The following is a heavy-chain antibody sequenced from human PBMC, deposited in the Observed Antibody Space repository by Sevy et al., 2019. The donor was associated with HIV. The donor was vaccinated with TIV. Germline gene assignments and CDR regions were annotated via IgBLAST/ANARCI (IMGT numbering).Heavy chain of an antibody. V-gene: IGHV3-33*03. D-gene: IGHD2-15*01. CDR2: IWYDGINK. CDR1: GFTFSSYG. Sequence: GGSLRLSCAASGFTFSSYGMHWVRQAPGKGLEWVAVIWYDGINKYYGDSGKGRFTISRDNSKNTVYLQMTNLRAEDTAVYYCARAGGIVEVAAHYGMDVWGQGTTVTVSS. CDR3: ARAGGIVEVAAHYGMDV. J-gene: IGHJ6*02.